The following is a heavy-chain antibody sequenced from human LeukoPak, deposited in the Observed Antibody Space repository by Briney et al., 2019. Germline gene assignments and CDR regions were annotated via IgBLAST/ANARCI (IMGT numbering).Heavy chain of an antibody. D-gene: IGHD3-22*01. CDR2: ISWNSGSI. CDR3: ARGLGYYYDSSGYYYFDY. J-gene: IGHJ4*02. CDR1: GFTFDDYA. V-gene: IGHV3-9*01. Sequence: GGSLRLSCAASGFTFDDYAMHWVRQAPGKGLEWVSGISWNSGSIGYADSVKGRFTISRDNAKNSLYLQMNSLRDEDTAVYYCARGLGYYYDSSGYYYFDYWGQGTLVTVSS.